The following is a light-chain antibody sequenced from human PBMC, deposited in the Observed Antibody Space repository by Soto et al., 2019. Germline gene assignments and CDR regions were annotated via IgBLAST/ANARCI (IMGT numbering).Light chain of an antibody. V-gene: IGLV2-23*01. CDR1: SSDVGSYNL. CDR2: EGS. CDR3: GAWDNSLSVVV. Sequence: QSALTQPASVSGSPGQSITISCTGTSSDVGSYNLVSWYQQHPGKAPKLMIYEGSKRPSGVSDRFSGSKSGNTASLTISGLQAEDEADYYCGAWDNSLSVVVFGGGTKLTVL. J-gene: IGLJ2*01.